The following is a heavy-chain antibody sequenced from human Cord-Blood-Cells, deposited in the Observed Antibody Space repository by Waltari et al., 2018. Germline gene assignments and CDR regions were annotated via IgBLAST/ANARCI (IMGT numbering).Heavy chain of an antibody. CDR1: GGFITSGGYY. D-gene: IGHD3-10*01. Sequence: QVQLQESGSGLVKPSQTLSLTCTVSGGFITSGGYYWSWIRQLAWRGLEWIGDIHYSGSATSNPSRKRRVTTTVDASKNQFSPKLSSVAAADTAVYYCAGGGGSGRYPGNWFDPWSQGTLVTVSS. V-gene: IGHV4-31*03. CDR3: AGGGGSGRYPGNWFDP. J-gene: IGHJ5*02. CDR2: IHYSGSA.